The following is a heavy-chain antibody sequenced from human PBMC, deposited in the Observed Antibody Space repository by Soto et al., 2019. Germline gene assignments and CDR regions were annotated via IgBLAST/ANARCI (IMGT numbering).Heavy chain of an antibody. CDR3: ARVAAHYYDSSGYYPDAFDI. D-gene: IGHD3-22*01. CDR1: GFTFSDYY. CDR2: ISSSGSTI. J-gene: IGHJ3*02. V-gene: IGHV3-11*01. Sequence: LRLSCAASGFTFSDYYMSWIRQAPGKGLEWVSYISSSGSTIYYADSVKGRFTISRDNAKNSLYLQMNSLRAEDTAVYYCARVAAHYYDSSGYYPDAFDIWGQGTMVTVSS.